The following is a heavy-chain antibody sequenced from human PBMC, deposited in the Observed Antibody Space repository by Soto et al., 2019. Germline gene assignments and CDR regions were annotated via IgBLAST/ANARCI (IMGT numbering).Heavy chain of an antibody. CDR1: GFTVSSNY. CDR3: AKKPSAKNWYFDL. CDR2: IYSGGST. Sequence: EVQLVESGGGLIQPGGSLRLSCAASGFTVSSNYMSWVRQAPGKGLEWVSVIYSGGSTYYADSVKGRFTISRDNSKNTLNFQMNSRRAEDRAGYYWAKKPSAKNWYFDLWAVAPWSLSPQ. V-gene: IGHV3-53*01. J-gene: IGHJ2*01.